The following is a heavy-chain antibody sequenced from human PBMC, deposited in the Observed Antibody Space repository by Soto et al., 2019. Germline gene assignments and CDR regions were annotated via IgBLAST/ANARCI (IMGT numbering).Heavy chain of an antibody. Sequence: PSETLSLTCTVSGGSISSYYWSWIRQPPGKGLEWIGYIYYSGSTNYNPSLKSRVTISVDTSKNQFSLKLSSVTAADTAVYYCARLDCSSTSCPGVDYWGQGTLVTVS. CDR1: GGSISSYY. J-gene: IGHJ4*02. V-gene: IGHV4-59*08. D-gene: IGHD2-2*01. CDR2: IYYSGST. CDR3: ARLDCSSTSCPGVDY.